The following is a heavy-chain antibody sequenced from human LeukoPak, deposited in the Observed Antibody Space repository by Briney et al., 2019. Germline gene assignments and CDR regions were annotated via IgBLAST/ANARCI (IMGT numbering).Heavy chain of an antibody. J-gene: IGHJ4*02. CDR1: GGSISSYY. CDR3: ARGMRREYFDY. Sequence: SETLSLTCTVSGGSISSYYWSWIRQPPGKGLEWIGYIYYSGSTNYNPSLKSRVTISVDTSKNQFSLKLSSVTAADTAVYYCARGMRREYFDYWGQGTLVTVSS. D-gene: IGHD1-26*01. CDR2: IYYSGST. V-gene: IGHV4-59*12.